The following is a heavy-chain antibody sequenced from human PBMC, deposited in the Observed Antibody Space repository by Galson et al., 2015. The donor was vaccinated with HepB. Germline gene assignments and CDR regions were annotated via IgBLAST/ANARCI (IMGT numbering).Heavy chain of an antibody. Sequence: SLRLSCAASGFTFSSYSMNWVRQAPGKGLEWVSSISSSSSYIYYADSVKGRFTISRDNAKNSLYLQMNSLRAEDTAVYYCARGISRPNDAFDIWGQGTMVTVPS. J-gene: IGHJ3*02. V-gene: IGHV3-21*01. CDR1: GFTFSSYS. CDR3: ARGISRPNDAFDI. CDR2: ISSSSSYI. D-gene: IGHD2/OR15-2a*01.